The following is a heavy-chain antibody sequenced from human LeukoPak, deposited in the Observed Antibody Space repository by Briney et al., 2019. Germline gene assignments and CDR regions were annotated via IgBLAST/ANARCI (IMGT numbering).Heavy chain of an antibody. CDR2: IYPGDSDT. CDR3: ARRPSGSGLGPDP. D-gene: IGHD3-10*01. V-gene: IGHV5-51*01. J-gene: IGHJ5*02. Sequence: GESLKISCKGSGYSFSTYWIGWVRQMPGKGLEWMGIIYPGDSDTRYSPSFQGQVTISVDKSINTAYLQWSSLKASDTAMYYCARRPSGSGLGPDPWGQGTLVTVSS. CDR1: GYSFSTYW.